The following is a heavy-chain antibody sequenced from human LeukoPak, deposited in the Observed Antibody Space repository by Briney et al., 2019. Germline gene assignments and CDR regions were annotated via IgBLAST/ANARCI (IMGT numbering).Heavy chain of an antibody. CDR3: AGEGRYNWNWFDP. D-gene: IGHD1-1*01. V-gene: IGHV4-59*12. CDR1: GDSISSYY. Sequence: SETLSLTCTVSGDSISSYYWSWIRQPPGKGLEWIGYIYYSGSTNSNPSLKSRVTISVDTSKNQFSLKLSSVTAADTAVYYCAGEGRYNWNWFDPWGQGTLVTVSS. J-gene: IGHJ5*02. CDR2: IYYSGST.